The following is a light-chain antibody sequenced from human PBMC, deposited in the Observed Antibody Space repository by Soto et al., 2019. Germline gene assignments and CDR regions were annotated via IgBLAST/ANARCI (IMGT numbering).Light chain of an antibody. V-gene: IGKV3-11*01. CDR3: QQRGDWPPFT. CDR2: DAS. CDR1: QSVRNY. Sequence: ETVLTQSPATLSLSPGERATLSCRASQSVRNYLAWYQQKPGQAPRLLIYDASNRATGIPARFTGSGSGTDFALTISSLEPEDFAVYYCQQRGDWPPFTFGPGTTVDIK. J-gene: IGKJ3*01.